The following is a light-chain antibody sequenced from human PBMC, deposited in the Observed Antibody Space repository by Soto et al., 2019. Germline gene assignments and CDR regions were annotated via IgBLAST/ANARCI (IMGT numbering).Light chain of an antibody. CDR3: QSYASSLSGHNYV. J-gene: IGLJ1*01. V-gene: IGLV1-40*01. CDR1: SSNIGAGFD. Sequence: QSVLTQPPSVSGAPGQRVTISCTGSSSNIGAGFDVHWYQQVPGTAPKLLIFGTINRPSGVPDRFSGPKSGTSASLAINELQAEDEAEYYCQSYASSLSGHNYVFGTGTKVT. CDR2: GTI.